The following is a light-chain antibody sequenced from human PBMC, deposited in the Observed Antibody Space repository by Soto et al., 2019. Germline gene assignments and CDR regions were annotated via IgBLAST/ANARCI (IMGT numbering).Light chain of an antibody. CDR1: QGISSY. CDR2: DAS. J-gene: IGKJ1*01. Sequence: AIRMTHSPSSLSASTRDRVSITFLARQGISSYLAWYQQKPGKAPKLLIFDASTLESGVPSRFSGSGSGTDFTLTISSLQPDDFATYYCQQYSDSSGAFGQGTKVDIK. CDR3: QQYSDSSGA. V-gene: IGKV1-8*01.